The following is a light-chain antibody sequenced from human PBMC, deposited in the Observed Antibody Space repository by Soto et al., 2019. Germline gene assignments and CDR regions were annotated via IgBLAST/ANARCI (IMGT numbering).Light chain of an antibody. CDR3: QQYGNSPRT. CDR1: QSVTSSH. Sequence: EIGLTQSPGTLSLSPGERATLSCRASQSVTSSHLAWYQQKPGQAPRLLIYGASSRATGIPDRFSGSGSGTDFPLTISRLEPEDFAVYYCQQYGNSPRTFGQGTKVDI. J-gene: IGKJ1*01. CDR2: GAS. V-gene: IGKV3-20*01.